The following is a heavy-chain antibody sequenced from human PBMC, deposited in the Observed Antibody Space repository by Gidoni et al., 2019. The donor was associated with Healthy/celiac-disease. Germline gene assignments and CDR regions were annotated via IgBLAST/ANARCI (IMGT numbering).Heavy chain of an antibody. Sequence: EVQLVESGGGLVKPGGSLRLSCAASGFTFSNAWMSWVRQAPGKGLEWVGRIKSKTDGGTTDYAAPVKGRFTISRDDSKNTLYLQMNSLKTEDTAVYYCTTETYSSSWYEVGDYWGQGTLVTVSS. J-gene: IGHJ4*02. CDR2: IKSKTDGGTT. D-gene: IGHD6-13*01. V-gene: IGHV3-15*01. CDR1: GFTFSNAW. CDR3: TTETYSSSWYEVGDY.